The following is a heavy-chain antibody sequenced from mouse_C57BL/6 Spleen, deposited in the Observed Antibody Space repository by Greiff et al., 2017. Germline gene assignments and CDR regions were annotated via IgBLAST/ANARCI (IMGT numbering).Heavy chain of an antibody. J-gene: IGHJ3*01. D-gene: IGHD2-5*01. CDR1: GFTFSDYG. CDR3: ASPAYYSNYERAWFAY. Sequence: EVQLQESGGGLVKPGGSLKLSCAASGFTFSDYGMHWVRQAPEKGLEWVAYISSGSSTIYYADTVKGRFTISRDNAKNTLFLQMTSLRSEDTAMYYCASPAYYSNYERAWFAYWGQGTLVTVSA. V-gene: IGHV5-17*01. CDR2: ISSGSSTI.